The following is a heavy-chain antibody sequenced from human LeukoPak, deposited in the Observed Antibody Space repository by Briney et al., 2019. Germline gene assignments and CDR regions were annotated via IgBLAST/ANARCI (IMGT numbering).Heavy chain of an antibody. D-gene: IGHD3-10*01. CDR1: GYTFTSYA. J-gene: IGHJ4*02. Sequence: ASVKVSCKASGYTFTSYAMNWVRQAPGQGLEWMGWINTNTGNPTYAQGFTGRFVFSLDTSVSTAYLQISSLKAEDTAVYYCARELDPSYYYGSGSYDYWGQGTLVTVSS. V-gene: IGHV7-4-1*02. CDR2: INTNTGNP. CDR3: ARELDPSYYYGSGSYDY.